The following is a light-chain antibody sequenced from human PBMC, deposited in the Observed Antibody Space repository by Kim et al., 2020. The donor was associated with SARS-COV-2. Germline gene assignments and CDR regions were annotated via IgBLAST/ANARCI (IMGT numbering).Light chain of an antibody. CDR3: GTWDNSLTTGV. CDR2: DNF. V-gene: IGLV1-51*01. CDR1: DSNIGRNY. J-gene: IGLJ3*02. Sequence: GPEVAHSCSGTDSNIGRNYVSWYPQHPGTAPKLLIYDNFERTSGIPDRFSGSKAGTSATLAITGLQTGDEADYYCGTWDNSLTTGVFGGGTQLTVL.